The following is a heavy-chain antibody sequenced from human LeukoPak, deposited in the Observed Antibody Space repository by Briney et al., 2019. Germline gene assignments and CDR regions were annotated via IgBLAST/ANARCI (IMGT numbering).Heavy chain of an antibody. D-gene: IGHD6-13*01. CDR3: AKGYSSSWYWYYFDY. CDR1: GFTFSSYA. V-gene: IGHV3-23*01. CDR2: ISGSGGST. Sequence: GGSLRLSCAASGFTFSSYAMSWVRQAPGKGLEWVSAISGSGGSTYYADSVKGRFTISRDNSKNTLYLQMNSLRAEDTAVYYCAKGYSSSWYWYYFDYWGQGTLVTVSS. J-gene: IGHJ4*02.